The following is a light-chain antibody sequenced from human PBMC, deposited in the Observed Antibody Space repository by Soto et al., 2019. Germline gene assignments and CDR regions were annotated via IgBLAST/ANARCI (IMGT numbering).Light chain of an antibody. Sequence: QSVLTQPASVSGSPGQSITISCTGTSRDVGGYNYVSWYQQYPGKAPKLIIYEVTNRPSGVSNRFSGSKSDNTASLTISGLQAEDEADYYCSSYAGSNNLVFAGGTKLTVL. V-gene: IGLV2-14*01. J-gene: IGLJ3*02. CDR3: SSYAGSNNLV. CDR1: SRDVGGYNY. CDR2: EVT.